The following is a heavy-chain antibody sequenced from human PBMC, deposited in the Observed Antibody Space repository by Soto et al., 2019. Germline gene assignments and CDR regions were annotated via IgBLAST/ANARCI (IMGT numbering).Heavy chain of an antibody. CDR3: ARAPDEKRITMIVVVIRRGSWFDP. J-gene: IGHJ5*02. CDR2: INHSGST. V-gene: IGHV4-34*01. Sequence: PSETLSLTCAVYGGSFSGYYWSWIRQPPGKGLEWSGEINHSGSTNYNPSLKSRVAISVDTSKNQFSLKLSSVTAADTAVYYCARAPDEKRITMIVVVIRRGSWFDPWGQGTPVTVSS. CDR1: GGSFSGYY. D-gene: IGHD3-22*01.